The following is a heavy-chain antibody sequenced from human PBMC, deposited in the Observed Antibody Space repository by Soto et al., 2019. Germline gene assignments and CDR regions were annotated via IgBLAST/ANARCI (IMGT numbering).Heavy chain of an antibody. CDR1: GGTFSSYA. V-gene: IGHV1-69*13. CDR2: IIPIFGTA. CDR3: ARRDSDGYCTNGVCPYYYYGMDV. D-gene: IGHD2-8*01. Sequence: SVKVSCKASGGTFSSYAISWVRQAPGQGLEWMGGIIPIFGTANYAQKFQGRVTITADESTSTAYMELSSLRSEDTAVYYCARRDSDGYCTNGVCPYYYYGMDVWGQGTTVTVSS. J-gene: IGHJ6*02.